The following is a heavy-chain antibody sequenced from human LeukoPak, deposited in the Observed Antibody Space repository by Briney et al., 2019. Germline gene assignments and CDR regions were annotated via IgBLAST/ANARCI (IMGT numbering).Heavy chain of an antibody. CDR3: ATVVVMDTSY. CDR1: GSPFSSYS. J-gene: IGHJ4*02. Sequence: GSLRLPCVNTGSPFSSYSMNWVRPAPGKGLEWVSYISSSSSTTNYADSVKGRFTISRDNAKKSVYLQMNSLRAEDTAVYYCATVVVMDTSYWGQGTLVIVSS. CDR2: ISSSSSTT. D-gene: IGHD2-15*01. V-gene: IGHV3-48*01.